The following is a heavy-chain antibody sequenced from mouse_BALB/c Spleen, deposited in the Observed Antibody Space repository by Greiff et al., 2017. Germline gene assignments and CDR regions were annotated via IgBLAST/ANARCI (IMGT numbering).Heavy chain of an antibody. J-gene: IGHJ3*01. CDR3: ARSYGNPWFAY. CDR1: GFTFSSFG. Sequence: EVKLMESGGGLVQPGGSRKLSCAASGFTFSSFGMHWVRQAPEKGLEWVAYISSGSSTIYYADTVKGRFTISRDNPKNTLFLQMTSLRSEDTAMYYCARSYGNPWFAYWGQGILVTVSA. D-gene: IGHD2-1*01. CDR2: ISSGSSTI. V-gene: IGHV5-17*02.